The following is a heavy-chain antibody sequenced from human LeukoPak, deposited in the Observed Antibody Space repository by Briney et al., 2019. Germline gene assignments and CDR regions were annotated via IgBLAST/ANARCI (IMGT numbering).Heavy chain of an antibody. CDR2: ISSAGTTK. CDR1: GFTFSSYE. J-gene: IGHJ5*02. Sequence: GGSLRLSCAASGFTFSSYEMNWVRQAPGKGREWISYISSAGTTKIYADSVKGRFTISRDNAKNSLYLQMNSLSAEDTAVYYCARDYWFDPRGHGTLVTVSS. V-gene: IGHV3-48*03. CDR3: ARDYWFDP.